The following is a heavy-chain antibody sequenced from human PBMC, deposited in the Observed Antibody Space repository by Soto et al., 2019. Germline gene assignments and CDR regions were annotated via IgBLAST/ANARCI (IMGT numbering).Heavy chain of an antibody. V-gene: IGHV4-34*01. Sequence: SETLSLTFAVYGESFSGYIWTWIRQTPGKGLQWIGRINHSGSAYYNPSLKSRVTISVHTSNSQFSLELSSVTAADTAVYYCARGLITGSHYSGGWYYFDSWGQGTQVTVSS. CDR3: ARGLITGSHYSGGWYYFDS. D-gene: IGHD6-19*01. CDR2: INHSGSA. CDR1: GESFSGYI. J-gene: IGHJ4*02.